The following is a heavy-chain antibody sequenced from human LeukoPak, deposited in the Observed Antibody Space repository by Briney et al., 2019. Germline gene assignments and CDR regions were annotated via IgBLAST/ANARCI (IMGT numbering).Heavy chain of an antibody. CDR1: GYSFTSRW. CDR2: IYPDDSDT. J-gene: IGHJ4*02. Sequence: GESLKISCQASGYSFTSRWIGWVRQMPGKGLEWMGIIYPDDSDTRYSPSFQGQVTISADKSISTAYLQWSSLKASDSAMYYCARHGKYYSGSHYFDFWGQGTLITVSS. D-gene: IGHD6-19*01. CDR3: ARHGKYYSGSHYFDF. V-gene: IGHV5-51*01.